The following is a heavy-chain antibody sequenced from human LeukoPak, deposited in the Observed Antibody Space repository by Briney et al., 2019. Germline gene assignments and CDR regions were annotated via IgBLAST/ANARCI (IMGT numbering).Heavy chain of an antibody. CDR1: GFTFSSYA. J-gene: IGHJ4*02. CDR3: ARGRYCSSTSCRTIDIFDY. CDR2: ISYDGSNK. Sequence: GRSLRLSCAASGFTFSSYAMHWVRQAPGKGLEWVAVISYDGSNKYYADSVKGRFTISRDNSKNTLYLQMNSLRAEDTAVYYCARGRYCSSTSCRTIDIFDYWGQGTLVTVSS. D-gene: IGHD2-2*01. V-gene: IGHV3-30-3*01.